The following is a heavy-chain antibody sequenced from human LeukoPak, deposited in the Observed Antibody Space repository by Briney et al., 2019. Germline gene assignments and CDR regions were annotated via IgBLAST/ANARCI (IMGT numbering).Heavy chain of an antibody. J-gene: IGHJ4*02. CDR2: IYTTGST. D-gene: IGHD3-22*01. CDR3: ARVTAGGYYNC. Sequence: SETLSLTCTVSGGSISSGTYYWTWIRQPAGKGLEWIGRIYTTGSTNYNPPLKSRVTMSTDTSKNQFSLKLSSVTAADTAVYYCARVTAGGYYNCWGQGTLVTVSS. V-gene: IGHV4-61*02. CDR1: GGSISSGTYY.